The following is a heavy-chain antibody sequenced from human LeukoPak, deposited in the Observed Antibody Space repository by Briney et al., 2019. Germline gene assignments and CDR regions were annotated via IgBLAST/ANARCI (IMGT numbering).Heavy chain of an antibody. CDR2: INSDGSST. CDR3: ARGSSPYY. J-gene: IGHJ4*02. CDR1: GFTCSSYW. D-gene: IGHD6-6*01. V-gene: IGHV3-74*01. Sequence: GGSLRCSCAASGFTCSSYWRHWVRQAPGNGLVWVSRINSDGSSTSYAVSVKGRFTISSDNAQNTLYLQMHSLRAEDTAVYYCARGSSPYYWGQGTLVTVSS.